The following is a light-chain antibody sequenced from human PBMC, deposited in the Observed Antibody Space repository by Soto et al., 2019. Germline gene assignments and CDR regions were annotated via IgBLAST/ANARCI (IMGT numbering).Light chain of an antibody. CDR3: FSFTTDWTHV. CDR2: EVN. J-gene: IGLJ1*01. Sequence: QSVLTQPASVSGSPGQSITISCIGTSSDIGTYNYVSWFQQYPGKAPKLIISEVNNRPSGVSNRFSGSKSGTAASLTISGLQTEDEADYFCFSFTTDWTHVFGTGTKVTVL. CDR1: SSDIGTYNY. V-gene: IGLV2-14*01.